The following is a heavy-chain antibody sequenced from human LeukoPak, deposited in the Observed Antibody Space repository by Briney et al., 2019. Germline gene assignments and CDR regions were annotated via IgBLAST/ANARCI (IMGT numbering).Heavy chain of an antibody. CDR3: ARGFEVDTAMEFDY. V-gene: IGHV3-30*04. CDR1: GFTFSSYA. CDR2: ISHDGSNK. J-gene: IGHJ4*02. Sequence: GGSLRLSCAASGFTFSSYAMHWVRQAPGKGLEWVAVISHDGSNKYYADSVKGRFTISRDNSKNTLYLQMNSLRAEDTAVYYCARGFEVDTAMEFDYRGQGTLVTVSS. D-gene: IGHD5-18*01.